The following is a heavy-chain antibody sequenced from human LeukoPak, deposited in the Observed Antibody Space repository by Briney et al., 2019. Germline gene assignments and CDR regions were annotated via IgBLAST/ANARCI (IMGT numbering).Heavy chain of an antibody. V-gene: IGHV4-59*11. CDR1: GGSISSHY. Sequence: PSETLSLTCTVSGGSISSHYWSWIRQPPGKGLEWLGYIYYSGSTNYNPSLKSRVTISVDTSKNQFSLKLSSVTAADTAVYYCARVLTTGDRDYWGQGTLVTVSS. J-gene: IGHJ4*02. CDR2: IYYSGST. D-gene: IGHD7-27*01. CDR3: ARVLTTGDRDY.